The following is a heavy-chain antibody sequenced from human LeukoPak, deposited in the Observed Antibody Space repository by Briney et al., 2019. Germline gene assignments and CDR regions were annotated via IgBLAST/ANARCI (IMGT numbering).Heavy chain of an antibody. J-gene: IGHJ3*02. V-gene: IGHV3-23*01. CDR2: ISGSGGTA. CDR3: AKDDTYYDSDSALDAFDI. Sequence: GGSLRLSCAASGFTFSIYAMSWVRQAPGKGLEWVSAISGSGGTAYYADSVKGRFTISRDNSKNTLYLQMNSLRAEDTAVYYCAKDDTYYDSDSALDAFDIWGQGTMVTVSS. CDR1: GFTFSIYA. D-gene: IGHD3-16*01.